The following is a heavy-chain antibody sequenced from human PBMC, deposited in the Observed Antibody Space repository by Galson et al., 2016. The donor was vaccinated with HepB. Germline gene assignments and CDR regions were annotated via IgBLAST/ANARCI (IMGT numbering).Heavy chain of an antibody. CDR3: VKTDWMDP. Sequence: SLRLSCAASGFSIRNWWINWIRQTPGKGLQWVSRINGDSSLATYADSVRGRFTISRDNAKNKVFLEMNSLRAEDTAIYYCVKTDWMDPWGQGTLVTVSS. J-gene: IGHJ5*02. CDR2: INGDSSLA. CDR1: GFSIRNWW. V-gene: IGHV3-74*03.